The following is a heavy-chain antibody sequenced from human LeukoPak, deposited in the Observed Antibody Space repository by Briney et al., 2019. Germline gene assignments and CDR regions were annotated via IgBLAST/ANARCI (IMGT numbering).Heavy chain of an antibody. CDR2: ISSSSSYI. CDR3: ARGDLLRYFDWLFRPGDY. Sequence: GGSLRLSCAASGFTFSSYSMNWVRQAPGKGLEWVSSISSSSSYIYYADSVKSRFTISRDNAKNSLYLQMNSLRAEDTAVYCCARGDLLRYFDWLFRPGDYWGQGTLVTVSS. V-gene: IGHV3-21*01. D-gene: IGHD3-9*01. J-gene: IGHJ4*02. CDR1: GFTFSSYS.